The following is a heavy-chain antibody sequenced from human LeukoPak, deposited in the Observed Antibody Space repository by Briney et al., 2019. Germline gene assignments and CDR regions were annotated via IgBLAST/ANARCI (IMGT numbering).Heavy chain of an antibody. CDR3: ARLAAITMVRGVIFRYYYMDV. CDR1: GGSFSGYY. Sequence: SETLSLTCGVYGGSFSGYYWSWIRQPPGKGLEWIGEINHSGSTNYNPSLKSRVTISVDTSKNQFSLKLSSVTAADTAVYYCARLAAITMVRGVIFRYYYMDVWGKGTTVTISS. D-gene: IGHD3-10*01. CDR2: INHSGST. V-gene: IGHV4-34*01. J-gene: IGHJ6*03.